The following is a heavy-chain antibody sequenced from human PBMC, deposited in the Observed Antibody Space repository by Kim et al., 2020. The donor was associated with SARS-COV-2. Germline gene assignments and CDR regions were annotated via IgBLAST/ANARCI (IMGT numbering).Heavy chain of an antibody. J-gene: IGHJ4*02. CDR3: AKDHPSRGWPTFDS. CDR1: GFAFGAYA. V-gene: IGHV3-23*05. D-gene: IGHD6-19*01. CDR2: VNNGNNP. Sequence: GGSLRLSCRASGFAFGAYAMTWVRQAPGKGLEWVASVNNGNNPYYANSVKGRFTVSRDNEESTLYLQMNGLRVEDTDLYYCAKDHPSRGWPTFDSWGQGTLVTVSS.